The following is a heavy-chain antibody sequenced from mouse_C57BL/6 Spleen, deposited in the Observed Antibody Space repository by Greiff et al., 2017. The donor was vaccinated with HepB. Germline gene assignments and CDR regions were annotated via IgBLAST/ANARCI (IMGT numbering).Heavy chain of an antibody. CDR2: IDPSDSYT. V-gene: IGHV1-59*01. D-gene: IGHD3-3*01. CDR1: GYTFTSYW. CDR3: ASSEGWGDS. J-gene: IGHJ2*01. Sequence: QVQLQQPGAELVRPGTSVKLSCKASGYTFTSYWMHWVKQRPGQGLEWIGVIDPSDSYTNYNQKFKGKATLTVDTSSSTAYMQLSSLTSEDSAVYYCASSEGWGDSWGQGTTLPVSS.